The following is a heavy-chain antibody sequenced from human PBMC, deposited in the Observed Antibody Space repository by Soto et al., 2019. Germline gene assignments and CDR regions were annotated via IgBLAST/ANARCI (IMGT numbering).Heavy chain of an antibody. V-gene: IGHV1-24*01. Sequence: ASVKVSCKVSGYTLTELSMHWVRQAPGKGLEWMGGFDPEDGETIYAQKFQGRVTMTEDTSTDTAYMELSSLRSEDTAVYYCATRAAGYSGYNVDYWGQGTLVTVSS. CDR1: GYTLTELS. D-gene: IGHD5-12*01. J-gene: IGHJ4*02. CDR3: ATRAAGYSGYNVDY. CDR2: FDPEDGET.